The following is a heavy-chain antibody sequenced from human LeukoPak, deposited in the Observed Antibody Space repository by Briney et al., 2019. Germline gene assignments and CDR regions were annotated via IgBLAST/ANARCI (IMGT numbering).Heavy chain of an antibody. CDR3: VRLLGGYFAGNTFDI. J-gene: IGHJ3*02. CDR2: IYYTGSA. D-gene: IGHD3-9*01. CDR1: GGXVSSRPHF. V-gene: IGHV4-39*02. Sequence: SETLSLTCTVSGGXVSSRPHFWAWIRQTPGKGLEWIGSIYYTGSANYNPSLKSRVTMSVHTSKDHFSLNLSSVTATDTAVYFCVRLLGGYFAGNTFDIWGQGTVVSVSS.